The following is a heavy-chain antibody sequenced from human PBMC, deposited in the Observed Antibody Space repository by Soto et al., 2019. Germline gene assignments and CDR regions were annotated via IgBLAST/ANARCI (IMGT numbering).Heavy chain of an antibody. J-gene: IGHJ6*02. V-gene: IGHV3-7*01. D-gene: IGHD2-8*01. CDR3: ARGYCTNGVCYIRSTYYYYGMDV. Sequence: GRSLRLSCAASGFTFSSYWISGVRQAPGKGLEWGANIKQEGSEKYYVDSVKGRFTISRDNAKNSLYLQMNSLRAEDTAVYYCARGYCTNGVCYIRSTYYYYGMDVWGQGTTXTVSS. CDR1: GFTFSSYW. CDR2: IKQEGSEK.